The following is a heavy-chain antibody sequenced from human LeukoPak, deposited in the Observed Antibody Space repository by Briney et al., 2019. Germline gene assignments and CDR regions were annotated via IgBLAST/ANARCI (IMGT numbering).Heavy chain of an antibody. Sequence: SETLSLTCAVYGGSFSGYYWSWIRQPPGKGLEWVGEINHSGSTNYNPSLKSRVTISVDTSKNQFSLQLSSVTAADTAVYYCARRRAAAAGTAEYFQHWGQGTLVTVSS. CDR1: GGSFSGYY. J-gene: IGHJ1*01. V-gene: IGHV4-34*01. D-gene: IGHD6-13*01. CDR2: INHSGST. CDR3: ARRRAAAAGTAEYFQH.